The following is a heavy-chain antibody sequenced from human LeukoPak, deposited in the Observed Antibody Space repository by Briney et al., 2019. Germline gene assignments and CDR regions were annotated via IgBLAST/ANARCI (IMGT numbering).Heavy chain of an antibody. CDR1: GFTFSSYW. V-gene: IGHV3-7*01. CDR2: IKQDGSEK. CDR3: ARDDYDILTGYPYYFDY. Sequence: PGGSLRLSCAASGFTFSSYWMSWVRQAPGKGLEWLANIKQDGSEKYYVDSVKGRFTISRHNAKNSLYLQMNSLRAEDTAVYYCARDDYDILTGYPYYFDYWGQGTLVTVSS. J-gene: IGHJ4*02. D-gene: IGHD3-9*01.